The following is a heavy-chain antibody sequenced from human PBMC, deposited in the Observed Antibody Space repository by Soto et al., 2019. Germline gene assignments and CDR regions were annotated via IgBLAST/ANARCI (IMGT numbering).Heavy chain of an antibody. V-gene: IGHV3-9*01. CDR2: ISWNSGSI. CDR1: GFTFDDYA. J-gene: IGHJ6*03. Sequence: PGGSLRLSCAASGFTFDDYAMHWVRQAPGKGLEWVSGISWNSGSIGYADSVKGRFTISRDNAKNSLYLQMNSLRAEDTALYYCAKGGRVSYYMDVWGKGTTVTVSS. D-gene: IGHD3-16*02. CDR3: AKGGRVSYYMDV.